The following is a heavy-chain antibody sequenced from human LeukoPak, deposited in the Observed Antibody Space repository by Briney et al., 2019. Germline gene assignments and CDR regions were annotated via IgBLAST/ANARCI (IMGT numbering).Heavy chain of an antibody. D-gene: IGHD6-19*01. V-gene: IGHV1-18*01. CDR3: ASFGAVAGTRNWFDP. CDR1: GGTFSSYA. CDR2: ISAYNGNT. J-gene: IGHJ5*02. Sequence: PWASVKVSCKASGGTFSSYAISWVRQAPGQGLEWMGWISAYNGNTNYAQKLQGRVTMTTDTSTSTAYMELRSLTSDDTAVYYCASFGAVAGTRNWFDPWGQGTLVTVSS.